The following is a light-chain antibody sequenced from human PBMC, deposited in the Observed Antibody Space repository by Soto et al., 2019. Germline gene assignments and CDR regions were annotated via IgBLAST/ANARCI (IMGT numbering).Light chain of an antibody. Sequence: QSALTQPASVSGSPGQSITISCTGTSSDVGGYNYDSWYQQHPGKAPKLMIYDVNNRPSGVSDRFSGSKSGNTASLTISGLQAEDEADYYCSSYTRTRIPVVIGGGTKVTVL. CDR1: SSDVGGYNY. CDR2: DVN. CDR3: SSYTRTRIPVV. J-gene: IGLJ2*01. V-gene: IGLV2-14*01.